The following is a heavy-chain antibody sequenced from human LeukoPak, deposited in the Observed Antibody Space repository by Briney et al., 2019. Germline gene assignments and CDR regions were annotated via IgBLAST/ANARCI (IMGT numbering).Heavy chain of an antibody. CDR1: GYTFTSYG. Sequence: ASVKVSCKASGYTFTSYGINWVRQAPGQGLEWMGWISGYNGNTNYAQKLQGRVTMTTDTSTTTAYMELRSLRSDDTAVYYCARVAAAESFDYWGQGTLVTVSS. J-gene: IGHJ4*02. V-gene: IGHV1-18*01. CDR3: ARVAAAESFDY. CDR2: ISGYNGNT. D-gene: IGHD6-13*01.